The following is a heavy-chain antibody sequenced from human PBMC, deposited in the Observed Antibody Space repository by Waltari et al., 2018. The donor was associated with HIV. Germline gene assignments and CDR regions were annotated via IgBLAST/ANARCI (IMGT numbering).Heavy chain of an antibody. CDR2: ISSSSSYI. CDR1: GFTFSSYS. V-gene: IGHV3-21*01. J-gene: IGHJ4*02. D-gene: IGHD2-15*01. Sequence: EVQLVESGGGLVKPGGSLRLSCAASGFTFSSYSMNWVGQAPGKGLEWVSFISSSSSYIYDGDSVKGRFTISRDNAKNSLFLQMNSLRVEDTAVYYCARSPGIAATNLIDYWGQGTLVTVSS. CDR3: ARSPGIAATNLIDY.